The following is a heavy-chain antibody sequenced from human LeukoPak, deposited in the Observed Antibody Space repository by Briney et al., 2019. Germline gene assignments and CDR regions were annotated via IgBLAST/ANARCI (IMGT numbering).Heavy chain of an antibody. CDR3: ARAGTTKSSITI. J-gene: IGHJ3*02. Sequence: AGGSLRLSCAASGFTFSSYSMNWVRQAPGKGLEWVSSISSSSSYTPYADSVQGRFTISRDKPKNTLYLQMNSLRAEDTAVYYCARAGTTKSSITIWGQGTMVTVSS. V-gene: IGHV3-21*01. CDR2: ISSSSSYT. CDR1: GFTFSSYS. D-gene: IGHD1-14*01.